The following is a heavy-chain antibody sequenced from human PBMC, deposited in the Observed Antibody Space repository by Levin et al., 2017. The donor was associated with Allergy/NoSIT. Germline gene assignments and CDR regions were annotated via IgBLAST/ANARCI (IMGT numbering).Heavy chain of an antibody. D-gene: IGHD1-14*01. Sequence: PSETLSLTCATSGFTFNSYSMNWVRQAPGKGLEWVSYIRSSDGSIDYADSVKGRFTISSDNAKRSLYLQMDSLRAEDTAVYYCARDYKYAFDIWGQGTMVTVSS. CDR3: ARDYKYAFDI. CDR1: GFTFNSYS. V-gene: IGHV3-48*04. J-gene: IGHJ3*02. CDR2: IRSSDGSI.